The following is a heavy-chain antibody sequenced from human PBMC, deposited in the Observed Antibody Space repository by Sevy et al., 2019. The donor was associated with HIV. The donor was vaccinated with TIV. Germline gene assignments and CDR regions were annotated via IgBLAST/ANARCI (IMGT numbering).Heavy chain of an antibody. J-gene: IGHJ4*02. Sequence: APVKVSCKASGYTFTSYYMHWVRQAPGQGLEWMGIINPSGGSTSYAQKFQGRVTMTRDTSTSTVYMELSSLRSEDTAVYYCARDRDCSSTSCFGTDYWGQGTLVTVSS. CDR2: INPSGGST. V-gene: IGHV1-46*03. D-gene: IGHD2-2*01. CDR3: ARDRDCSSTSCFGTDY. CDR1: GYTFTSYY.